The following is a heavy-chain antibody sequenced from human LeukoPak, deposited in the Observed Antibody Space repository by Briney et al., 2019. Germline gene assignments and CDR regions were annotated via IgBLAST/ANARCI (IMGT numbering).Heavy chain of an antibody. Sequence: PSETLSLTCTVSGYSISSGYYWGWIRQPPGQGLEWIGSIYYSGSTNYNPSLKSRVTISVDTSKNQFSLKLSSVTAADTAVYYCARDSGTTGEVKFDPWGQGTLVTVSS. J-gene: IGHJ5*02. D-gene: IGHD3-10*01. CDR2: IYYSGST. CDR3: ARDSGTTGEVKFDP. V-gene: IGHV4-38-2*02. CDR1: GYSISSGYY.